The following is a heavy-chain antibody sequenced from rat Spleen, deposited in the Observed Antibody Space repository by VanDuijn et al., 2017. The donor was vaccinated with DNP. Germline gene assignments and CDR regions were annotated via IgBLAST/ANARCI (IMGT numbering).Heavy chain of an antibody. CDR3: ARGSGTYYWYFDF. J-gene: IGHJ1*01. D-gene: IGHD5-1*01. CDR2: ISRTGGST. V-gene: IGHV5S13*01. Sequence: EVQLVESGGGLVQPGRSLKLSCAASGFTFSNYDMAWVRQAPRKGLEWVASISRTGGSTNYRDYVKGRFIISRDNARNTLYLQMNSLRSEDTATYYCARGSGTYYWYFDFWGPGTMVTVSS. CDR1: GFTFSNYD.